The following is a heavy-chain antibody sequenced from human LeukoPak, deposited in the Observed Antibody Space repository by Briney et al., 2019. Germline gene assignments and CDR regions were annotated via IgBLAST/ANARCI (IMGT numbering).Heavy chain of an antibody. V-gene: IGHV3-64*01. D-gene: IGHD2-2*02. CDR2: ISSNGGST. Sequence: PGGSLRLSCAASGFTFSSYAMHWVRPAPGKGLEYVSDISSNGGSTYYANSVKGRFTFSRDNSKNTLYLQMGSLRAEDMAVYYCARVGYGSSTSCYNYFDYWGQGTPVTVSS. CDR3: ARVGYGSSTSCYNYFDY. CDR1: GFTFSSYA. J-gene: IGHJ4*02.